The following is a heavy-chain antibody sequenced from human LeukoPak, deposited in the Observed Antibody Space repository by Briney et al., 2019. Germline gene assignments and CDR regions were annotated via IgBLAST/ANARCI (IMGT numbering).Heavy chain of an antibody. V-gene: IGHV3-30*04. D-gene: IGHD2-2*01. Sequence: GGSLRLSCAASGFTFSTYAMHWVRQAPGKGLEWVALISSDGSDTYYADSVKGRFTVSRDNSKNTLFLQMNGLRAEDTAVLYCARGRSLDYCSSTTCYAHSGVWGQGTLVTVSS. CDR1: GFTFSTYA. CDR2: ISSDGSDT. J-gene: IGHJ1*01. CDR3: ARGRSLDYCSSTTCYAHSGV.